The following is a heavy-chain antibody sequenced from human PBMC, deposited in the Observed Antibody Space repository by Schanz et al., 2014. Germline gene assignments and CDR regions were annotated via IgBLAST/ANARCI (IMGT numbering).Heavy chain of an antibody. CDR1: GFPFPNLA. CDR3: AKGFGGYDLVLDY. D-gene: IGHD5-12*01. J-gene: IGHJ4*02. Sequence: QVQLVESGGGVVQPGGPLSLSCAGPGFPFPNLALPWVRGAQGKGLEWVAFIRYDGSNQYYADSVKGRFTISRDNSKNTLSLQMNSLRAEDTAVYYCAKGFGGYDLVLDYWGQGTLVTVSS. CDR2: IRYDGSNQ. V-gene: IGHV3-30*02.